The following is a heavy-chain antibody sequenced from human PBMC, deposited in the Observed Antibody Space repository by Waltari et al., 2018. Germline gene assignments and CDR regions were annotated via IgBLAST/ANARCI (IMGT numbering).Heavy chain of an antibody. Sequence: QLQLQESGPGLVKPSETLSLTCTVSGGSISSSSYYWGWIRQPPGKGLEWIGSIYYSGSTYYNPSLKSRVTISVDTSKNQFSLKLSSVTAADTAVYYCARQEGTESSGWRDYFDYWGQGTLVTVSS. CDR3: ARQEGTESSGWRDYFDY. V-gene: IGHV4-39*01. D-gene: IGHD6-19*01. CDR2: IYYSGST. J-gene: IGHJ4*02. CDR1: GGSISSSSYY.